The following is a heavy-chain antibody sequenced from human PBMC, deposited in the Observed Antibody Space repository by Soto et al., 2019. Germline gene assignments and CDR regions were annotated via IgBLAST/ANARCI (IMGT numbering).Heavy chain of an antibody. CDR2: IYWDDDK. D-gene: IGHD3-3*01. CDR3: AHRVLRTVFGLVTTTAIYFDF. Sequence: QITLNESGPPQVNPRQTLTLTCTFSGFSLTTSGVGVGWIRQSPGKAPEWLALIYWDDDKRYSPSLKGRLTITKDTSKNQVVLTMADLDPADTATYYCAHRVLRTVFGLVTTTAIYFDFWGQGTPVAVSS. CDR1: GFSLTTSGVG. J-gene: IGHJ4*02. V-gene: IGHV2-5*02.